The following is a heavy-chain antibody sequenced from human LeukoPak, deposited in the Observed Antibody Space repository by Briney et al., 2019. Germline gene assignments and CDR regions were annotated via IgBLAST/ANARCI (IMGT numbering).Heavy chain of an antibody. J-gene: IGHJ4*02. V-gene: IGHV3-23*01. D-gene: IGHD3-22*01. CDR2: ISGSGGST. Sequence: GGSLRLSCAASGFTFSSYAMSWVRQAPGKGLEWVSAISGSGGSTYYADSVKGRFTISRDNSKNTLYLQMNSLRAEDTAVYYCAKVVDGMIVVVITYFDYWGQGILVTVSS. CDR1: GFTFSSYA. CDR3: AKVVDGMIVVVITYFDY.